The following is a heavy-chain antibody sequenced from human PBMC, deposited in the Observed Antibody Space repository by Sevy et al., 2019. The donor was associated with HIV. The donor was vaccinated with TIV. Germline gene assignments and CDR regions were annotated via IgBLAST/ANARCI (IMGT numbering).Heavy chain of an antibody. CDR3: VREGLGGFRYSLDC. D-gene: IGHD3-16*01. J-gene: IGHJ4*02. CDR2: MNQDGTER. Sequence: GGSLRLSCAASGFSFSTYWMTWVRQAPGKGLEWVATMNQDGTERDYVNSVKGRFTISRDNTKTSLFLHMNSLSAEDTDVYYCVREGLGGFRYSLDCWGQGTLVTVSS. CDR1: GFSFSTYW. V-gene: IGHV3-7*01.